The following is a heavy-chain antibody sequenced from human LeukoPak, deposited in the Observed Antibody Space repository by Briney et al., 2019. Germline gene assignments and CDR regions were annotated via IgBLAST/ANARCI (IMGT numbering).Heavy chain of an antibody. CDR1: GYTFTSYD. V-gene: IGHV1-8*01. D-gene: IGHD6-6*01. Sequence: GASVKVSCKASGYTFTSYDINWVRQATGQGLEWMGWMNPNSGNTGYAQKFQGRVTMTRNTSISTAYMELSSLRSDDTAFYYCAKSSSWSDNYFDPWGQGTLVTVSS. J-gene: IGHJ5*02. CDR2: MNPNSGNT. CDR3: AKSSSWSDNYFDP.